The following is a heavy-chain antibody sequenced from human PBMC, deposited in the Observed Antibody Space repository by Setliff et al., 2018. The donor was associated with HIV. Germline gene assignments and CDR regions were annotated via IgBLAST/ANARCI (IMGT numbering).Heavy chain of an antibody. J-gene: IGHJ3*02. CDR3: AREDYSGSYDDSAFDI. Sequence: GASVKVSCKASGYTFTGYYIHWVRQAPGQGLEWMGWINPNSGVTHYAQKFQGRVTMTRDTSISTAYMELSSLTSDDTVVYYCAREDYSGSYDDSAFDIWGQGTMVTVSS. D-gene: IGHD1-26*01. CDR1: GYTFTGYY. V-gene: IGHV1-2*02. CDR2: INPNSGVT.